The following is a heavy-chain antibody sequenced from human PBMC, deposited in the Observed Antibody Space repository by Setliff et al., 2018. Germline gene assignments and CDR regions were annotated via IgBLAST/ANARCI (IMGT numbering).Heavy chain of an antibody. CDR2: INRRGST. V-gene: IGHV4-61*09. D-gene: IGHD3-3*01. Sequence: SETLSLTCTVSGGSVNSGYDNWNWLRQPAGKGLEWIGHINRRGSTNFSPSLKSRVTISLDTSMNQFSLTLTSVTAADTAVYYCARMTGFQYIDVWGKGTTVTVSS. CDR3: ARMTGFQYIDV. CDR1: GGSVNSGYDN. J-gene: IGHJ6*03.